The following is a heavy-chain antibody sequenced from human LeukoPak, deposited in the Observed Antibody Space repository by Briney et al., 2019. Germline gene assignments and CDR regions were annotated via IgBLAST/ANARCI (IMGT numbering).Heavy chain of an antibody. V-gene: IGHV1-2*02. CDR2: INPNSGGT. CDR3: ARASGMIVVGAIDY. CDR1: GYTFTGYY. J-gene: IGHJ4*02. D-gene: IGHD3-22*01. Sequence: GASVKVSCKASGYTFTGYYMHWVRQAPGQGLEWMGWINPNSGGTNYAQKLQGRVTMTTDTSTSTAYMELRSLRSDDTAVYYCARASGMIVVGAIDYWGQGTLVTVSS.